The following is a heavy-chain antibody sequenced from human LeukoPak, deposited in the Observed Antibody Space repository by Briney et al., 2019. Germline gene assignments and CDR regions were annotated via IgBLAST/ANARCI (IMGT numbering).Heavy chain of an antibody. D-gene: IGHD3-10*01. V-gene: IGHV3-21*01. J-gene: IGHJ6*03. Sequence: GGSLRLSCAASGFTFSSYSMNWVRQAPGKGLEWVSSISSSSSYIYYADSVKGRFTISRDNAKNSLYLQMNSLRAEDTAVYYCARDLWSMVRGVRYYYYMDVWGRGTTVTVSS. CDR2: ISSSSSYI. CDR1: GFTFSSYS. CDR3: ARDLWSMVRGVRYYYYMDV.